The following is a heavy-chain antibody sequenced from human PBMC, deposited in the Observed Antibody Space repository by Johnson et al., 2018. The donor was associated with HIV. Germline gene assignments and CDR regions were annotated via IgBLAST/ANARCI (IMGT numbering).Heavy chain of an antibody. CDR2: IRYDGSNK. Sequence: QMQLVESGGGVVQPGGSLRLSCAASGLTFSNYGSHWVRQAPGKGLEWVAFIRYDGSNKYYVDSVKGRFTISRDNSKNTLYLQMNSLGAEDTAVYYCAKEGSTVIWGQGTMVTVSS. V-gene: IGHV3-30*02. CDR3: AKEGSTVI. CDR1: GLTFSNYG. D-gene: IGHD4-11*01. J-gene: IGHJ3*01.